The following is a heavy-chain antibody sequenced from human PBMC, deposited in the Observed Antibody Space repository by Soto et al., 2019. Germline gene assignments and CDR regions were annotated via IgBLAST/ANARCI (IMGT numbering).Heavy chain of an antibody. CDR3: ARHCISTSCYLGNWFDP. CDR1: GGSISSSSYY. V-gene: IGHV4-39*01. Sequence: SETLSLTCTVSGGSISSSSYYWGWIRQPPGKGLEWIGSIYYSGSTYYNPSLKSRVTISVDTSKNQFSLKLSSVTAADTAVYYCARHCISTSCYLGNWFDPWGQGTLVTVSS. CDR2: IYYSGST. D-gene: IGHD2-2*01. J-gene: IGHJ5*02.